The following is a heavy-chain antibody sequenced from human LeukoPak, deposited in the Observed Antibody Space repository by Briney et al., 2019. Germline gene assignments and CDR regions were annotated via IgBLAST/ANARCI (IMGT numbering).Heavy chain of an antibody. D-gene: IGHD4-17*01. J-gene: IGHJ4*02. Sequence: ASVKVSCKASGYIFTSYNIYWVRQAPGQGLEWMGIINPSGGSTSYAQKFQGRVTMTRDMSTSTVYMELSSLRSEDTAVYYCARDPDDYGDYYFDYWGQGTLVTVSS. CDR3: ARDPDDYGDYYFDY. V-gene: IGHV1-46*01. CDR2: INPSGGST. CDR1: GYIFTSYN.